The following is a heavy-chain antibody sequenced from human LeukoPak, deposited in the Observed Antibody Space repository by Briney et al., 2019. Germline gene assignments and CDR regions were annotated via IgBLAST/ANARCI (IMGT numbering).Heavy chain of an antibody. Sequence: GGSLRLSCAASGFTFSTYAMSWVRQAPGKGLEWVSAISGSGARTYYADSVKGRFTISRDNSKNTLYLQMNSLRAEDTAVYYCAKLGKTENHYGSGRFSYYYYMDVWGKGTTVTISS. CDR3: AKLGKTENHYGSGRFSYYYYMDV. J-gene: IGHJ6*03. CDR2: ISGSGART. CDR1: GFTFSTYA. V-gene: IGHV3-23*01. D-gene: IGHD3-10*01.